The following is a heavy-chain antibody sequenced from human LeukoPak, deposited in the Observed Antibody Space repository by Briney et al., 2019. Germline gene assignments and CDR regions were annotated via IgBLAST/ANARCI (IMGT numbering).Heavy chain of an antibody. CDR1: GFTFSSYW. J-gene: IGHJ4*02. Sequence: GGSLRLSCAASGFTFSSYWMPWVRQAPGKGLVWVSRINSDGSSITYADSVKGRFTISRDNAKNTLYLQMNSLRVEDTAVYYCAREGRVSGYDFDCWGQGTLVTVSS. D-gene: IGHD5-12*01. CDR3: AREGRVSGYDFDC. V-gene: IGHV3-74*03. CDR2: INSDGSSI.